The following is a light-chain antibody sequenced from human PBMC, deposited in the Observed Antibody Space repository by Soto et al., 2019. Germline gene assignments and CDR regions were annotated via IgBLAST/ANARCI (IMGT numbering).Light chain of an antibody. CDR3: CSYAGDYKFV. Sequence: SALTQPASVSGSPGHSITISCTGTNNDLGSYNLVSWFQQHPGKVPKVMIYEGTKRPSGVSDRFSGSKSDNTASLTISGLQAEDEGDYYCCSYAGDYKFVFGTGTKVTVL. J-gene: IGLJ1*01. CDR1: NNDLGSYNL. V-gene: IGLV2-23*01. CDR2: EGT.